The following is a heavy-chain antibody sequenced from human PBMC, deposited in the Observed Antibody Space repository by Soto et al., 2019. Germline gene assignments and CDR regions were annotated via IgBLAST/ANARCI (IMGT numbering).Heavy chain of an antibody. Sequence: SMRLSCAASGLTFRSYGMHWVRQAPVKGLEWVAVISDDGSNKYYADSLKGRFTISRDNSKNTLYLQMNSLRAEDTAVDYCAKERVYDTSGSYFDYWGQGT. V-gene: IGHV3-30*18. CDR2: ISDDGSNK. CDR1: GLTFRSYG. CDR3: AKERVYDTSGSYFDY. D-gene: IGHD6-6*01. J-gene: IGHJ4*02.